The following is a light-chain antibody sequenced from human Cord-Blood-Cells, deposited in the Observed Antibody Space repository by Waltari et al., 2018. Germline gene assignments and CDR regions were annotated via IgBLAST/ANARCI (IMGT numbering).Light chain of an antibody. CDR3: SSYTSSSSVV. J-gene: IGLJ2*01. V-gene: IGLV2-14*01. Sequence: QSALPQPASVSGSPGQSITISCTGTSSAARASTYVPWYQQHPGKAPKLMIYDVSNRPSGVSNRFSGSKAGNTASLTISGLQAEDEADYYCSSYTSSSSVVFGGGTNLTVL. CDR1: SSAARASTY. CDR2: DVS.